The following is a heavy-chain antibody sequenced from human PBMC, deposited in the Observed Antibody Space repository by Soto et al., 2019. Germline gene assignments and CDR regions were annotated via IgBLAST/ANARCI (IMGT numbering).Heavy chain of an antibody. D-gene: IGHD2-2*01. J-gene: IGHJ6*02. CDR2: INPGNGDT. Sequence: ASVKVSCKTSGYSFTKYGLHWVRQAPGQRLEWMGWINPGNGDTKYSQKFQGRVTITRDTSATTAYMELSSLRSEDSAVFYCAMTDCSSTSCYNYYYYGMDVWGQGTTVTVSS. CDR1: GYSFTKYG. CDR3: AMTDCSSTSCYNYYYYGMDV. V-gene: IGHV1-3*01.